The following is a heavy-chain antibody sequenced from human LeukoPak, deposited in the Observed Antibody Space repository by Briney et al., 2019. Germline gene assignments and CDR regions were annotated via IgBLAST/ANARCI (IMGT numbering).Heavy chain of an antibody. V-gene: IGHV4-39*07. Sequence: SETLSLTCTVSGGSISSSSYYWGWIRQPPGKGLEWIGSIYYSGSTYYNPSLKSRVTISVDTSKNQISLKLSSVTAADTAVYYCARDPSHYCDSSGFLWGQGTLVTVSS. CDR1: GGSISSSSYY. CDR3: ARDPSHYCDSSGFL. D-gene: IGHD3-22*01. J-gene: IGHJ4*02. CDR2: IYYSGST.